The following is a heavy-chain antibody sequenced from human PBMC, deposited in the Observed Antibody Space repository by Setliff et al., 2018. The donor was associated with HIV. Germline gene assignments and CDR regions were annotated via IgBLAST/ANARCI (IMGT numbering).Heavy chain of an antibody. V-gene: IGHV3-23*01. CDR2: ISGSGGST. CDR3: ATARPRHLVSTNPPYYFDY. J-gene: IGHJ4*02. CDR1: EFIFRTHA. Sequence: GGSLRLSCAASEFIFRTHAMSWVRQAPGKGLEWVSGISGSGGSTYYADSVKGRFTISRDNSKNTLFLRMNSLRADDTAVYYCATARPRHLVSTNPPYYFDYWGQGTLVTVSS. D-gene: IGHD2-8*02.